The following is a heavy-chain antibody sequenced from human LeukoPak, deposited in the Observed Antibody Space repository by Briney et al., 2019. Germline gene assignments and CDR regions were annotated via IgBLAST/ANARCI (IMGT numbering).Heavy chain of an antibody. CDR2: ISIDGSRQ. CDR3: AREQGGSGWSGFDY. J-gene: IGHJ4*02. D-gene: IGHD6-19*01. Sequence: GGSLRLSCAPSIGFTLRNYAIHWVRQAPGKGLEWVAVISIDGSRQHYADFLVGRFTISRGNSKNTVSLQMSSLRTEDTAVYFCAREQGGSGWSGFDYWGQGTLVTVSS. CDR1: GFTLRNYA. V-gene: IGHV3-30*15.